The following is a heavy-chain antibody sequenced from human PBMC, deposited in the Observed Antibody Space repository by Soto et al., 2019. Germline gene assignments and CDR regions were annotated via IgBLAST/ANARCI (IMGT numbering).Heavy chain of an antibody. CDR3: ARNILGGTTDY. CDR1: GYTFTSHG. D-gene: IGHD1-7*01. Sequence: GYTFTSHGISWVRQAPGQGLEWMGWINAGKGDTKYPQRFQGRVTITRDTSASTAYMELSSLRSEDTAVYYCARNILGGTTDYWGPGTLVTVSS. J-gene: IGHJ4*02. CDR2: INAGKGDT. V-gene: IGHV1-3*01.